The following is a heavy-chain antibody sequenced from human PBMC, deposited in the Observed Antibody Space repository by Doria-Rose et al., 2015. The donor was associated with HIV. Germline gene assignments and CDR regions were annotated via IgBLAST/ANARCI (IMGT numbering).Heavy chain of an antibody. Sequence: DTLKESGPVLVKPTETLTLTCTVSGVSLSSPGMGVSWIRQPPGKALEWLANTFSDDERSYKTSLKSRLTISRGTSKSQVVLTMTDMDPVDTATYYCARIKSSRWYHKYYFDFWGQGTLVIVSA. CDR1: GVSLSSPGMG. CDR3: ARIKSSRWYHKYYFDF. CDR2: TFSDDER. J-gene: IGHJ4*02. V-gene: IGHV2-26*01. D-gene: IGHD6-13*01.